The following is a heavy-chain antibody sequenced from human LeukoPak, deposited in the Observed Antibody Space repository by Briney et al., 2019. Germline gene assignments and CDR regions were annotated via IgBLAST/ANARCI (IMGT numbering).Heavy chain of an antibody. Sequence: VASVKVSCKASGYTFTSYGISWVRQAPGQGLEWMGWINPNSGGTKYAQKFQGRVTMTRDTSISTAYMELSRLRSDDTAVYYCARTGYSSSYRFTGDYWGQGTLVTVSS. CDR3: ARTGYSSSYRFTGDY. J-gene: IGHJ4*02. D-gene: IGHD6-13*01. CDR1: GYTFTSYG. V-gene: IGHV1-2*02. CDR2: INPNSGGT.